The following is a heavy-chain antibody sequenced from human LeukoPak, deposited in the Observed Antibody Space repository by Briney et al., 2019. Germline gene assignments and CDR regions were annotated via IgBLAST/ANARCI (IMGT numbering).Heavy chain of an antibody. CDR2: IIPIFGTA. D-gene: IGHD3-22*01. Sequence: ASVKVSCKASGGTFSSYAISWVRQSPGQGLEWMGGIIPIFGTANYAQKFPGRVTITTDESTSTAYMELSSLRSEDTAVYYCARNYYDSSGYYWALYYMDVWGKGTTVTVSS. V-gene: IGHV1-69*05. J-gene: IGHJ6*03. CDR1: GGTFSSYA. CDR3: ARNYYDSSGYYWALYYMDV.